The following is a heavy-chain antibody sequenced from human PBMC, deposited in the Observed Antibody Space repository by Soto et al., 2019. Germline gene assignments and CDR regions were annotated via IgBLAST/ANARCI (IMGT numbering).Heavy chain of an antibody. V-gene: IGHV4-59*01. CDR1: GGSISSYY. CDR2: IYYSGST. Sequence: QVQLQKSGPGLVKPSETLSLTCTVSGGSISSYYWSWIRQPPGKGLEWIGYIYYSGSTNYNPSLKMRVTISVYTSKNQFSLKLSSVTASDTAVYYCARLLFGSDCRFDPWGQGTLVTVSS. CDR3: ARLLFGSDCRFDP. D-gene: IGHD3-16*01. J-gene: IGHJ5*02.